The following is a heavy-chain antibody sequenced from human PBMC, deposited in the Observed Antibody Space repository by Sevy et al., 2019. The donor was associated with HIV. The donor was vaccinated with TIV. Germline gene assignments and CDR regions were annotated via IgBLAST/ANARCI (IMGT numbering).Heavy chain of an antibody. D-gene: IGHD2-21*01. Sequence: GGSLRLSCAASGFTFSGSDMHWVRQVKGKGLEGISSIGTLADTFYADSVKGRFTISRDNAQSYLYLHMSSLKVGDTALYCCVRGLQTHCDRTACPLDYWGQGTLATVSS. J-gene: IGHJ4*02. CDR2: IGTLADT. CDR3: VRGLQTHCDRTACPLDY. V-gene: IGHV3-13*01. CDR1: GFTFSGSD.